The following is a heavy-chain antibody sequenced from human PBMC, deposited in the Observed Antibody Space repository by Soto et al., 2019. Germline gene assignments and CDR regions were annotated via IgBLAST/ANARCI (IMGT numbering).Heavy chain of an antibody. Sequence: SETLSLTCTVSGGSISSYYWSWIRQPPGKGLEWIGYIYYSGSTNYNPSLKSRVTISVDTSKNQFSLKLSSVTAADTAVYYCAKGIRDWYYFYYWGQGTLVTVSS. V-gene: IGHV4-59*08. CDR3: AKGIRDWYYFYY. J-gene: IGHJ4*02. CDR1: GGSISSYY. D-gene: IGHD3-9*01. CDR2: IYYSGST.